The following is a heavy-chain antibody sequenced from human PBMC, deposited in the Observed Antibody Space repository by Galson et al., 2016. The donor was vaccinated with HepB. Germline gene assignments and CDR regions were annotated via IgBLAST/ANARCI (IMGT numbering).Heavy chain of an antibody. V-gene: IGHV3-30*04. CDR2: ITSAGDKQ. Sequence: SLRLSCAASGFTFSSYAMHWVRQAPGKGLEWVAAITSAGDKQYYTDSVGGRFTISRDNSNNMMYLQMNSLRPEETSVYYCARDAMGRGSGSYSAFDYWGQGTLVAVSS. CDR3: ARDAMGRGSGSYSAFDY. D-gene: IGHD1-26*01. J-gene: IGHJ4*02. CDR1: GFTFSSYA.